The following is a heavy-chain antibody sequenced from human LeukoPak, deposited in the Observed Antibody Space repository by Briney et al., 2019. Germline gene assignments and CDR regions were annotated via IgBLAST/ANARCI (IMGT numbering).Heavy chain of an antibody. CDR1: GFTFSSYW. CDR2: IKQDGSEK. V-gene: IGHV3-7*01. J-gene: IGHJ4*02. D-gene: IGHD3-22*01. CDR3: VVVITLFDY. Sequence: GGSLRLSCAASGFTFSSYWMSWVRQAPGKGLEWVANIKQDGSEKYYVDSVKGRFTISRDNAKNSLYLQMDSLRAEDTAVYYCVVVITLFDYWGQGTLVTVSS.